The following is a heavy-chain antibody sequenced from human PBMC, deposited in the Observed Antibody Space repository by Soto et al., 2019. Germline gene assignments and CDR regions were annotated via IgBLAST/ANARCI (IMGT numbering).Heavy chain of an antibody. CDR3: ARDGQQQAPYALDV. D-gene: IGHD6-13*01. J-gene: IGHJ6*02. V-gene: IGHV3-33*01. Sequence: QVQLVESGGGVVQPGRSLRLSCAASGFTFNHNAMHWVRQAAGKGLEWVAQIWYDGSEKYYTDSVKGRFTISRDNFKNTVFLQMDSLRVEDRAVYYCARDGQQQAPYALDVWGQGTTVIVSS. CDR1: GFTFNHNA. CDR2: IWYDGSEK.